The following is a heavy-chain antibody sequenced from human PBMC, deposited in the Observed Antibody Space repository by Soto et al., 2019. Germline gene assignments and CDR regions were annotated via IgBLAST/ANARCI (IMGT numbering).Heavy chain of an antibody. CDR2: ISTNSRYI. J-gene: IGHJ6*02. V-gene: IGHV3-21*01. CDR3: ASKQVIRYFYGLDV. D-gene: IGHD3-9*01. CDR1: GFIFSSYR. Sequence: EVKLVESGGGLVKPGGSLRLSCAASGFIFSSYRMNWVRQAPGKGLEWISSISTNSRYIYYADSLKGRFTVSRDNSNNSLYLQMDNLRAEDTAVYYWASKQVIRYFYGLDVWGQGTTVTVSS.